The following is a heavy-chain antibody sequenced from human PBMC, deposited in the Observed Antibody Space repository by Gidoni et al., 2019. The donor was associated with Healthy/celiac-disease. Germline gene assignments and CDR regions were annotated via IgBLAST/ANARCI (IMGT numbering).Heavy chain of an antibody. CDR2: IRSKANSYAT. V-gene: IGHV3-73*02. Sequence: EVQLVESGGGLVQPGGSRKLPGEASGFPFGGSARRWVRQAPGKGLGWVGRIRSKANSYATAYAASVKGRFTISRDDSKNTAYLQMNSLKTEDTAVYYCTRHGPDYYYYYGMDVWGQGTTVTVS. CDR3: TRHGPDYYYYYGMDV. CDR1: GFPFGGSA. J-gene: IGHJ6*02.